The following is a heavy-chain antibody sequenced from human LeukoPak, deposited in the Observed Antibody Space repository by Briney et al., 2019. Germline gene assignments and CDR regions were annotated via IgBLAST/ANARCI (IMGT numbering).Heavy chain of an antibody. Sequence: GASVKVSCKASGYTFTSYGISWVRQAPGQGLEWMGWISAYNGNTNYAQKLQGRVTVTTDTSTSTAYMELRSLRSDDTAVYYCARARFSSRNRDGYLDSWGEGTLVTVSS. CDR1: GYTFTSYG. CDR2: ISAYNGNT. CDR3: ARARFSSRNRDGYLDS. D-gene: IGHD6-13*01. V-gene: IGHV1-18*01. J-gene: IGHJ4*02.